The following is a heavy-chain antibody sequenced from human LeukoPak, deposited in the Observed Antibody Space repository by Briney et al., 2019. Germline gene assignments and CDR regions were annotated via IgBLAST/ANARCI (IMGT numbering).Heavy chain of an antibody. D-gene: IGHD2-21*02. V-gene: IGHV1-69*02. Sequence: GASVKVSCKASGGTFSNYTISWVRQAPGQGLEWMGRIIPILGIANYAQKFQGRVTITADKSTSTAYMELSSLRSEDTAVYYCATSGDCGGDCYGEYFQHWGQGTLVTVSS. CDR2: IIPILGIA. CDR3: ATSGDCGGDCYGEYFQH. J-gene: IGHJ1*01. CDR1: GGTFSNYT.